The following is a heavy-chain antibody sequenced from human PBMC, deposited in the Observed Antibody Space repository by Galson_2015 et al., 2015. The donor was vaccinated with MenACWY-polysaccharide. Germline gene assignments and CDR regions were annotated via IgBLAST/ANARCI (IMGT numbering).Heavy chain of an antibody. D-gene: IGHD2-21*02. Sequence: SLRLSCAASGFSFNGYAMSWVRRAPGKGLEWVSTISVGGDTTYYADSVKGRFTISRDNSKNTLYLQMNSLRAEDTAIYYCAKAQVATARVDDVGQGPLVSVSS. CDR3: AKAQVATARVDD. V-gene: IGHV3-23*01. CDR1: GFSFNGYA. CDR2: ISVGGDTT. J-gene: IGHJ4*02.